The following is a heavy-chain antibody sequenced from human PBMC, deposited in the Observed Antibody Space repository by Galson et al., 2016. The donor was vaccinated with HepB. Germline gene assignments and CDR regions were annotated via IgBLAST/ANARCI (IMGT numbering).Heavy chain of an antibody. D-gene: IGHD6-19*01. CDR2: ISGSGDLK. Sequence: SLRLSCAASGFTFSSYAMSWVRQAPGKGLEWVSGISGSGDLKYYADSVKGRFTISRDNPKNTLHLQMKSLSVDDTAVYYCAKIWGKSSGWYGSSYFQYGMDVWGQGTTVSVSS. CDR1: GFTFSSYA. V-gene: IGHV3-23*01. CDR3: AKIWGKSSGWYGSSYFQYGMDV. J-gene: IGHJ6*02.